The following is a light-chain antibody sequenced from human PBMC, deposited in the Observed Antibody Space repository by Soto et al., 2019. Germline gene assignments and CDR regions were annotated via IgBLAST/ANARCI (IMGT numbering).Light chain of an antibody. CDR3: HKYNHAST. Sequence: DIQMTQSPSSLSASVGDRVTITCRASQGISNNLAWYQQKPGKVPELLIYAASTLQSEVQSRFSGSGSGTDFSLTISSLQPEDVATYYCHKYNHASTFGGGTKVEIK. J-gene: IGKJ4*01. V-gene: IGKV1-27*01. CDR1: QGISNN. CDR2: AAS.